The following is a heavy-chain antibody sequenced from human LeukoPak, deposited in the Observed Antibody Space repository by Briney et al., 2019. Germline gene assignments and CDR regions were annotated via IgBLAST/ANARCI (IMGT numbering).Heavy chain of an antibody. V-gene: IGHV3-49*04. D-gene: IGHD2-21*02. Sequence: PGRSLRLSCTASGFTFGDYAMSWVRQAPGKGLEWVGFIRSKAYGGTTEYAASVKGRFTISRDDSKSIAYLQMSSLKTEDTAVYYCTRDRAFCGGDCPDAFDIWGQGTMVTVSS. CDR1: GFTFGDYA. CDR3: TRDRAFCGGDCPDAFDI. J-gene: IGHJ3*02. CDR2: IRSKAYGGTT.